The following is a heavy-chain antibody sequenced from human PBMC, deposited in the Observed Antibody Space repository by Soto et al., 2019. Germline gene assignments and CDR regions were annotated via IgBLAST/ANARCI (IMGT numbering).Heavy chain of an antibody. D-gene: IGHD4-17*01. J-gene: IGHJ4*02. CDR2: IYYSGTA. Sequence: QLQLHESGPGLVKPSQTLSLTCTVSGGSVNSGGYYWTWIRQHPGKGLESVGYIYYSGTAYYNTSLKRRVSISLDPSKNQFSLKLSSVTSADTAVDYCARGATTGPGDFVDYWGQGTLVTVSS. CDR3: ARGATTGPGDFVDY. V-gene: IGHV4-31*03. CDR1: GGSVNSGGYY.